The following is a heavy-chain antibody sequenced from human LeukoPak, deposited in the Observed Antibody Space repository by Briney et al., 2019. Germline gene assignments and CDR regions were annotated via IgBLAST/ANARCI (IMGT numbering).Heavy chain of an antibody. CDR3: ARVTGVYCSSTSCPYNWFDP. D-gene: IGHD2-2*01. CDR1: GGSISSSNW. CDR2: IYHTGST. V-gene: IGHV4-4*02. Sequence: SGTLSLTCAVSGGSISSSNWWRWVRPPPGKGLEGIGEIYHTGSTNYNPSLNSRFTISVDKSKNQFSLKLSSVTAADTAVYYCARVTGVYCSSTSCPYNWFDPWGQGTLVTVSS. J-gene: IGHJ5*02.